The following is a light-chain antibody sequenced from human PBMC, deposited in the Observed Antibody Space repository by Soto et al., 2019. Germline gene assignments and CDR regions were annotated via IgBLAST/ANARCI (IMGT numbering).Light chain of an antibody. V-gene: IGLV2-14*03. CDR2: DVS. CDR3: SSYTTSTTYL. J-gene: IGLJ1*01. CDR1: SSVVGSFNY. Sequence: QSVLTQPASVSGSPGQSITISCTGTSSVVGSFNYVSWYQQHPGKAPKLMIYDVSNRPSGISNRFSGSKSGNTASLTISGLQAEDEADYYCSSYTTSTTYLFGTGTKVTVL.